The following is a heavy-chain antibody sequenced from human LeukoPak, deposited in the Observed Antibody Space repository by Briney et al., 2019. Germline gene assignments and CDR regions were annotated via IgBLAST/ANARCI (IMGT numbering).Heavy chain of an antibody. J-gene: IGHJ5*02. CDR1: GFTFSSYA. Sequence: GGSLRLSCAASGFTFSSYAMSWVRQAPGKGLEWVSAISGSGGSTYYADSVKGRFTISRDNSKNTLYLQMNSLRAEDTTVYYCAKGFYYDFWSGYPQDSNWFDPWGQGTLVTVSS. V-gene: IGHV3-23*01. CDR3: AKGFYYDFWSGYPQDSNWFDP. D-gene: IGHD3-3*01. CDR2: ISGSGGST.